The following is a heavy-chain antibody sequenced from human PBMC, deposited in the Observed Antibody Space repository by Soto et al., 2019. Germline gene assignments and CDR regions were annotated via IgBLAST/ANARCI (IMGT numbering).Heavy chain of an antibody. CDR2: MYSSGGT. J-gene: IGHJ6*02. V-gene: IGHV3-53*01. CDR1: GFTVSSHS. CDR3: ARGGGYSFVLYGLDV. Sequence: DVQLVESGGGLIQPGGSLRLSCAASGFTVSSHSMHWVRQAPGKGLDWVSVMYSSGGTFYADSVKDRFTISRDNSKNTLYLQMNSLRPEDTAVYYCARGGGYSFVLYGLDVWGQGTTVTVSS. D-gene: IGHD5-18*01.